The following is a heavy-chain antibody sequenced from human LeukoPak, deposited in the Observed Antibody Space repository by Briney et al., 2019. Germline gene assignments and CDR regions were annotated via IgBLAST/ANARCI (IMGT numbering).Heavy chain of an antibody. CDR1: GYTFTSYA. CDR3: ARGLAGTAYYY. CDR2: ISAYNGNT. V-gene: IGHV1-18*01. J-gene: IGHJ4*02. Sequence: GASVKVSCKASGYTFTSYAMHWVRQAPGQRLEWMGWISAYNGNTNYAQKLQGRVTMTTDTSTSTAYMELRSLRSDDTAVYYCARGLAGTAYYYWGQGTLVTVSS. D-gene: IGHD6-13*01.